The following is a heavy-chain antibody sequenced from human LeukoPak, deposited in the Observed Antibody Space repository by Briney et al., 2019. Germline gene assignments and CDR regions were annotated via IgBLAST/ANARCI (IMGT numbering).Heavy chain of an antibody. CDR1: GFTFDGYG. D-gene: IGHD3-10*01. J-gene: IGHJ4*02. CDR3: ARRFDPFDY. CDR2: ISSSSSYI. V-gene: IGHV3-21*01. Sequence: GGSLRLSCAASGFTFDGYGMSWVRQAPGKGLEWVSSISSSSSYIYYADSVKGRFTISRDNAKNSLYLQMNSLRAEDTAVYYCARRFDPFDYWGQGTLVTVSS.